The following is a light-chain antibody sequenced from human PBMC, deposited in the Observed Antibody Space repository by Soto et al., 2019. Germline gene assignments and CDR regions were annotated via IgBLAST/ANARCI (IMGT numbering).Light chain of an antibody. V-gene: IGLV1-51*01. CDR2: DDN. CDR1: SSNIGGNS. J-gene: IGLJ1*01. CDR3: GSWDSSPSAYG. Sequence: SVLTQPPSVSAAPGQKVTISCSGSSSNIGGNSVSWYQQLPGTAPKLLIYDDNKRPSGIPDRFSGSKSGTSATLGITGFQTGDEADYYCGSWDSSPSAYGFGTGTKVTVL.